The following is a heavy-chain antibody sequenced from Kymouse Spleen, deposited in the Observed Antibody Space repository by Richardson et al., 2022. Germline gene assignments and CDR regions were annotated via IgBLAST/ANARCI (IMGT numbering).Heavy chain of an antibody. CDR3: ARVGGSGSYYTDW. D-gene: IGHD3-10*01. CDR2: INHSGST. Sequence: QVQLQQWGAGLLKPSETLSLTCAVYGGSFSGYYWSWIRQPPGKGLEWIGEINHSGSTNYNPSLKSRVTISVDTSKNQFSLKLSSVTAADTAVYYCARVGGSGSYYTDWWGQGTLVTVSS. CDR1: GGSFSGYY. J-gene: IGHJ4*02,IGHJ5*02. V-gene: IGHV4-34*01.